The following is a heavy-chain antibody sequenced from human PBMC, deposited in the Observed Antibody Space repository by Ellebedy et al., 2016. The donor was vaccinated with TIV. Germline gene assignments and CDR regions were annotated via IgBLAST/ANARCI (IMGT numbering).Heavy chain of an antibody. V-gene: IGHV4-38-2*02. CDR1: GYFIINGYY. J-gene: IGHJ4*02. Sequence: SETLSLTCTVSGYFIINGYYWGWIRQPPGKGLEWIGNIFQTATTYYNPSLRSRVSISVDASRNQFSLKLNSVTAADTAIYYCVRYDSRGVGATAVGYWGQGTLVTVSS. D-gene: IGHD1-26*01. CDR3: VRYDSRGVGATAVGY. CDR2: IFQTATT.